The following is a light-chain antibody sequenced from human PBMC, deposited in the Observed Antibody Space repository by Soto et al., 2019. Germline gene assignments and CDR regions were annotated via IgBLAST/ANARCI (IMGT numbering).Light chain of an antibody. CDR1: SDDVGHYNY. CDR3: SSHAGSNNLV. CDR2: DVI. J-gene: IGLJ3*02. Sequence: QSALTQPASVSGSPGQSITISCTGTSDDVGHYNYVSWYQQHPGKAPKLMIYDVINRPSGISNRFSGSKSGNTASLTISGLQAEDEADYYCSSHAGSNNLVFGGGTKVTVL. V-gene: IGLV2-14*03.